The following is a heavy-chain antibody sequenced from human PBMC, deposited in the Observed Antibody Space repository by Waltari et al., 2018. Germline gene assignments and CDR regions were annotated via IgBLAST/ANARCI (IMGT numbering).Heavy chain of an antibody. CDR3: ARVGVTTDAFDI. CDR2: INSDGSST. Sequence: EVQLVESGGGLVQPGGSLRLSCAASGFTFSSYWMHWARQAPGKGLVWDSRINSDGSSTSYADSVKGRFTISRDNAKNTLYLQMNSLRAEDTAVYYCARVGVTTDAFDIWGQGTMVTVSS. D-gene: IGHD4-17*01. CDR1: GFTFSSYW. V-gene: IGHV3-74*01. J-gene: IGHJ3*02.